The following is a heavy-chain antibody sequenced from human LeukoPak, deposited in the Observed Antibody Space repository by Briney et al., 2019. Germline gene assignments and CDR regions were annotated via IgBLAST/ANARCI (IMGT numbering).Heavy chain of an antibody. Sequence: NPSETLSLTYSVSGVSITSNYWSWIRQPPGKGLEWLGYTHHSGATSYNPSLKSRSTMSLDTSNNQFSPKLSSVTAADTAVYYCARSSGHSYGDFDYWGQGNLVTVSS. V-gene: IGHV4-59*01. CDR1: GVSITSNY. CDR2: THHSGAT. CDR3: ARSSGHSYGDFDY. J-gene: IGHJ4*02. D-gene: IGHD5-18*01.